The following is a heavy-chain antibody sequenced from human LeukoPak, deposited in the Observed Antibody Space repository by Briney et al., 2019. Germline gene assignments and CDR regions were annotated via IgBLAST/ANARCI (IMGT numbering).Heavy chain of an antibody. J-gene: IGHJ3*02. CDR2: IIPIFGTA. D-gene: IGHD4-17*01. V-gene: IGHV1-69*13. CDR1: GGTFSSYA. CDR3: ASRDPDYGDAVDAFDI. Sequence: SVKVSCKASGGTFSSYAISWVRQAPGQGLEWMGGIIPIFGTANYAQKFQGRVTITADESTSTAYMEQSSLRSEDTAVYYCASRDPDYGDAVDAFDIWGQGTMVTVSS.